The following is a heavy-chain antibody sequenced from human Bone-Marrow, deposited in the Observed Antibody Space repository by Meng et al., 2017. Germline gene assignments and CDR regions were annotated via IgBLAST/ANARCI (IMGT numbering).Heavy chain of an antibody. J-gene: IGHJ4*02. CDR1: GFSVSSSY. CDR3: IAWYLGF. V-gene: IGHV3-53*02. Sequence: LGGTGGGLVQPGGSLRLSCAAAGFSVSSSYMSWVRQAPGKGPEWVSVIYSGGTTYYADSVKGRFTISRDNSRNTLYLQVNSLRAEDTAVYYCIAWYLGFWGQGTLVTVSS. CDR2: IYSGGTT.